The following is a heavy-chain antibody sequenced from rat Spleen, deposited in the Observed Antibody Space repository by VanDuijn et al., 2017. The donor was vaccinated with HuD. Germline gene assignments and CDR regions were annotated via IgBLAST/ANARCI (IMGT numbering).Heavy chain of an antibody. CDR3: VRQGYLRYWYFDF. CDR2: ISYDGSST. CDR1: GFTFNDCY. D-gene: IGHD2-7*01. J-gene: IGHJ1*01. Sequence: EVQLVESDGGLVQPGRSLKLSCVASGFTFNDCYMAWVRQAPTKGLEWVATISYDGSSTYYRDSVKGRFTISRDNAKSTLYLQMDSLRAEDTATYFCVRQGYLRYWYFDFWGPGTMVAVSS. V-gene: IGHV5-29*01.